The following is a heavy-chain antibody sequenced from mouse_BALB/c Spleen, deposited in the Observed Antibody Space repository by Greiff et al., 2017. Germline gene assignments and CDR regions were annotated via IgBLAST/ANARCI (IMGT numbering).Heavy chain of an antibody. CDR2: IYPGSGST. V-gene: IGHV1S22*01. J-gene: IGHJ2*01. CDR1: GYTFTSYW. Sequence: LQQPGSELVRPGASVKLSCKASGYTFTSYWMHWVKQRPGQGLEWIGNIYPGSGSTNYDEKFKSKATLTVDTSSSTAYMQLSSLTSEDSAVYYCTRWGKDSSGDYWGQGTTLTVSS. CDR3: TRWGKDSSGDY. D-gene: IGHD3-2*01.